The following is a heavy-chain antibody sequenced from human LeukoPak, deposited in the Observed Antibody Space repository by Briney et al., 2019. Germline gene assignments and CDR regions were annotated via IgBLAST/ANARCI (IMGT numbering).Heavy chain of an antibody. V-gene: IGHV1-2*06. Sequence: VASVKVSCKASGYTFTGYYMHWVRQAPGQGLEWMGRINPNSGGTNYAQKFQGRVTMTRDTSISTAYMELSRLRSDDTAVYYCARDPNYDFWSGYWAPGYYYGMDVWGQGTTVTVSS. CDR3: ARDPNYDFWSGYWAPGYYYGMDV. CDR2: INPNSGGT. J-gene: IGHJ6*02. CDR1: GYTFTGYY. D-gene: IGHD3-3*01.